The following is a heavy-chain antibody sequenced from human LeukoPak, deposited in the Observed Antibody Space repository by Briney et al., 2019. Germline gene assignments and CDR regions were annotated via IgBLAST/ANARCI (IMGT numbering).Heavy chain of an antibody. CDR1: GGSISSGSYY. D-gene: IGHD6-19*01. J-gene: IGHJ4*02. V-gene: IGHV4-61*02. Sequence: SETLSLTCTVSGGSISSGSYYWSRIRQPAGKGLEWIGRIYTSGSTNYNPSLKSRVTISVDTSKNQFSLKLSSVTAADTAVYYCARGAVAGHFDYWGQGTLVTVSS. CDR3: ARGAVAGHFDY. CDR2: IYTSGST.